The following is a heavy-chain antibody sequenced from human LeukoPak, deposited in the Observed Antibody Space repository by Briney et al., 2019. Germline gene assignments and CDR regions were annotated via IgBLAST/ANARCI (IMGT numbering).Heavy chain of an antibody. CDR3: ARIGNYYFDY. CDR2: IYHSGST. Sequence: KSSETLSLTCAVYGGSFSGYYWSWIRQPPGKGLEWIGEIYHSGSTNYNPSLKSRVTISVDKSKNQFSLKLTSVTAADTAVYFCARIGNYYFDYWGQGTLVTVSS. CDR1: GGSFSGYY. D-gene: IGHD1-1*01. J-gene: IGHJ4*02. V-gene: IGHV4-34*01.